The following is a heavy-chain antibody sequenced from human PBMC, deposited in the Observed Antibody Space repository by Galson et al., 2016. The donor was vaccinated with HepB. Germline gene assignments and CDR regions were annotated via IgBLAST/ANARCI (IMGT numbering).Heavy chain of an antibody. J-gene: IGHJ3*02. Sequence: SLRLSCAASGFTFSSYWVHWVRQAPGKGLVWVSRVNSDGSRANYADSVRGRFTISRDNAKNTLYLQMNSLRAEDTAVYYCAREVLLPTASSHQTDAIDIWGQGTVVTVSS. V-gene: IGHV3-74*01. D-gene: IGHD2-2*01. CDR1: GFTFSSYW. CDR3: AREVLLPTASSHQTDAIDI. CDR2: VNSDGSRA.